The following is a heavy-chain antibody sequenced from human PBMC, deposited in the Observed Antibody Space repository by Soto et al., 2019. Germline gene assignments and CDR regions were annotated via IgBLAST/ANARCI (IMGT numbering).Heavy chain of an antibody. V-gene: IGHV3-72*01. CDR3: ARDRCSGGTCYFDY. Sequence: SLRLSCAASGFTFSDHYMDWVRQAPGKGLEWVGRSRNKANSYTTEYAASVKGRFTISRDDSKNSLYLQMNSLKTEDTAVYYCARDRCSGGTCYFDYWGQGTLVTVSS. J-gene: IGHJ4*02. CDR2: SRNKANSYTT. D-gene: IGHD2-15*01. CDR1: GFTFSDHY.